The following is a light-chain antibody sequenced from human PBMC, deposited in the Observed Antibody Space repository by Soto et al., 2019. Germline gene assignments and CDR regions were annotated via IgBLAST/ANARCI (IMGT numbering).Light chain of an antibody. Sequence: EIVLTQSPGTLSLSPGERTTLSCRTSKSDSSSYLAWYQQKPGQAPRLLIYGASSRATGIPDRFSGSGSGTDFTLTISRLEPEDFAVYYCQQYGSSQFTFGPGTKVDIK. CDR3: QQYGSSQFT. J-gene: IGKJ3*01. CDR1: KSDSSSY. V-gene: IGKV3-20*01. CDR2: GAS.